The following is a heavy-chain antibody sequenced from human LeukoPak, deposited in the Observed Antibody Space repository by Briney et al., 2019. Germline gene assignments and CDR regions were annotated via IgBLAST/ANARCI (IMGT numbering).Heavy chain of an antibody. Sequence: SETLSLTCPVSDGSISSSSYYWGWIRQPPGKGLEWIGNIYYSGSTYYTPSLKSRVTISVDTSKNQFSLNLSSVTAADTAVYYCARDQGRWLVRTFDYWGQGTLVTVSS. CDR3: ARDQGRWLVRTFDY. J-gene: IGHJ4*02. D-gene: IGHD6-19*01. CDR1: DGSISSSSYY. V-gene: IGHV4-39*07. CDR2: IYYSGST.